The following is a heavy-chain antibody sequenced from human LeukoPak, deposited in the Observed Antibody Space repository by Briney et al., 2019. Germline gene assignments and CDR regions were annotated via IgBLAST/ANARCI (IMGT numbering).Heavy chain of an antibody. J-gene: IGHJ4*02. CDR1: GFTFSNYG. Sequence: GGSLRLSCAASGFTFSNYGMSWVRPAPGKGLEWVSAISGSGGSTYYADSVKGRFTISRDNSKNPLYVQMNSLRAEDTAVYYCAKDRGQQLVDYFDYWGQGTLVTVSS. V-gene: IGHV3-23*01. D-gene: IGHD6-13*01. CDR2: ISGSGGST. CDR3: AKDRGQQLVDYFDY.